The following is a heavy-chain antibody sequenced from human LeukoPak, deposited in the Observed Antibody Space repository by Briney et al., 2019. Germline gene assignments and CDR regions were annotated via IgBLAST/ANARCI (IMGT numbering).Heavy chain of an antibody. CDR1: GDSVSSNSAA. CDR2: TYYRSKWYN. CDR3: ARAQADTPYCSSTSCRFYFDY. D-gene: IGHD2-2*01. Sequence: SQTLSLTCAISGDSVSSNSAAWNWIRQSPSRGLEWLGRTYYRSKWYNDYAVSVKSRITLNPDTSKNQFSLQLNSVTPEDTAVYYCARAQADTPYCSSTSCRFYFDYWGQGTLVTVSS. V-gene: IGHV6-1*01. J-gene: IGHJ4*02.